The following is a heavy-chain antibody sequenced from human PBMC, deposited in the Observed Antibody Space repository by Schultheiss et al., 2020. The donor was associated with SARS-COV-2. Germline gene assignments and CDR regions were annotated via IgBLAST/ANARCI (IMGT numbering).Heavy chain of an antibody. CDR2: INHSGST. D-gene: IGHD6-13*01. Sequence: SETLSLTCAVYGGSFSGYYWSWIRQPPGKGLEWIGEINHSGSTNYNPSLKSRVTISVDTSRTQFSLNLTSVTAADTAVYYCARGRHLAATGAAPAPWGQGALVNVSS. V-gene: IGHV4-34*01. CDR3: ARGRHLAATGAAPAP. CDR1: GGSFSGYY. J-gene: IGHJ5*02.